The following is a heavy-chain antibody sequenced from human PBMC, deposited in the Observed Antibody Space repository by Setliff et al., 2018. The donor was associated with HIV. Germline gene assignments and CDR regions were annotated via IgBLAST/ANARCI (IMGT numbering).Heavy chain of an antibody. D-gene: IGHD3-22*01. CDR1: GASISSNSYY. CDR2: IYYNGNT. V-gene: IGHV4-39*07. CDR3: GGNGYYSIDY. J-gene: IGHJ4*02. Sequence: PSETLSLTCSVSGASISSNSYYWGWIRQPPGKGLEWVGSIYYNGNTHYNPSLQSRVTISVDKSKSQFSLKLNSVTAADTAVYYCGGNGYYSIDYWGQGTLVTVSS.